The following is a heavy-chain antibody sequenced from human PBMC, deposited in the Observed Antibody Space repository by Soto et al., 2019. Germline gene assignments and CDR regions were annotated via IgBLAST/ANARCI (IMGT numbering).Heavy chain of an antibody. CDR2: VSLTGDRT. V-gene: IGHV3-23*01. CDR3: ARGGGYCTPTSCAIDS. D-gene: IGHD2-8*01. J-gene: IGHJ4*02. CDR1: RLCFSTYE. Sequence: LILSCVASRLCFSTYEMNWVRQAAGKGLEWVSRVSLTGDRTNYAGSVKGRFTVSRDNFKNALYLEMDSLRPDDTAIYYCARGGGYCTPTSCAIDSWGRGTPVTVSS.